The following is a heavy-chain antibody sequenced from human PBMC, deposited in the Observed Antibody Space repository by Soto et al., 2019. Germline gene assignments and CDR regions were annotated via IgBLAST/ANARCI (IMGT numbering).Heavy chain of an antibody. CDR1: GFTFSKSS. CDR2: VVVGSDNT. V-gene: IGHV1-58*01. D-gene: IGHD4-17*01. CDR3: AAEIDDYDDFTH. J-gene: IGHJ4*01. Sequence: SVKVSCKTSGFTFSKSSVQWMRQARGQRLEWIGWVVVGSDNTRYAQNFQDRVTITRDMSTSTSYMELSSLTSEDTAVYFCAAEIDDYDDFTHWGQGTPVPVSS.